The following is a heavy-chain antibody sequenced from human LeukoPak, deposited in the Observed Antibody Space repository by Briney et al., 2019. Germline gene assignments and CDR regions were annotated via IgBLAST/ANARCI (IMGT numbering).Heavy chain of an antibody. J-gene: IGHJ6*02. D-gene: IGHD1-7*01. Sequence: GGSLRLSYAASGFTVSSNYMSWVRQAPGKGLEWVSVIYSGGSTYYADSVKGRFTISRDNSKNTLYLQVNSLRAEDTAVYYCARKNSNYYYGMDVWGQGTTVTVSS. CDR1: GFTVSSNY. V-gene: IGHV3-53*01. CDR3: ARKNSNYYYGMDV. CDR2: IYSGGST.